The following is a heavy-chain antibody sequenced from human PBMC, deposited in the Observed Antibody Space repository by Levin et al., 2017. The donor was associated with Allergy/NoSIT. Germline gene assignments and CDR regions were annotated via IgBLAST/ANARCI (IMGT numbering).Heavy chain of an antibody. CDR1: GFTFNEAW. Sequence: SCAASGFTFNEAWMNWVRQAPGKGLEWVGRIKGEIDGGTTDYAAPVKGRFSISRDDSKNTLHLQMSSLQIEDTAVYYCTTDLTVTHDYWGQGTLVTVSS. J-gene: IGHJ4*02. V-gene: IGHV3-15*01. D-gene: IGHD4-17*01. CDR2: IKGEIDGGTT. CDR3: TTDLTVTHDY.